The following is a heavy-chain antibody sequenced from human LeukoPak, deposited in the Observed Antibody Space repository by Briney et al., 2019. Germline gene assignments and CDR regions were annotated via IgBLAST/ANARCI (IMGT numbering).Heavy chain of an antibody. CDR1: GGSISSYY. CDR2: IYYSGST. Sequence: SETLSLTCTVSGGSISSYYWSWIRQPPGKGLEWIEYIYYSGSTNYNPSLKSRVTISVDTSKNQFSLKLSSVTAADTAVYYCARDLGYPNRLGYGPPRGFDPWGQGTLVTVSS. D-gene: IGHD5-12*01. J-gene: IGHJ5*02. CDR3: ARDLGYPNRLGYGPPRGFDP. V-gene: IGHV4-59*01.